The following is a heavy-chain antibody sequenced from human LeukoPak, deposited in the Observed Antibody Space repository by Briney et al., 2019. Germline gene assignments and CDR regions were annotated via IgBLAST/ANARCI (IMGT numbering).Heavy chain of an antibody. D-gene: IGHD3-22*01. V-gene: IGHV4-4*07. CDR1: GGSISNYY. J-gene: IGHJ4*02. CDR2: IYASGST. Sequence: SETLSLTCTVSGGSISNYYWSWIRQPAGKGLEWVGRIYASGSTNYNPSLQSRVTISVDRSKNQFSLKLSSVTAADTAVYYCARMSNYYDTSGYYQSLDYWGQGTLVTVSS. CDR3: ARMSNYYDTSGYYQSLDY.